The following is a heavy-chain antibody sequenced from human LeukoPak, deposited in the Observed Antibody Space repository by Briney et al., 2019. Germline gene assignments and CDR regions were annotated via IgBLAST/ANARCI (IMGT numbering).Heavy chain of an antibody. J-gene: IGHJ4*02. CDR1: GGSISSNNYY. V-gene: IGHV4-39*01. D-gene: IGHD2-15*01. CDR2: IYYIGST. Sequence: PSETLSLTCTVSGGSISSNNYYWGWIRQPPGKGLEWIGSIYYIGSTYYNPSLKSRVTISVDTSKNQFSLKLSSVTAADTAVYYCARQKGVVAATFDYWGQGTLVTVS. CDR3: ARQKGVVAATFDY.